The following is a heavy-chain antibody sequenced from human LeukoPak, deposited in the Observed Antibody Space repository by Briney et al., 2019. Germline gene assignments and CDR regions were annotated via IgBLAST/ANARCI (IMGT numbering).Heavy chain of an antibody. V-gene: IGHV3-30-3*02. J-gene: IGHJ6*02. CDR2: ISYDGSNK. CDR1: GFTFSSYA. CDR3: AKWGPLPRPANYYYYGMDV. Sequence: GRSLRLSCAASGFTFSSYAMHWVRQAPGKGLEWVAVISYDGSNKYYADSVKGRFTISRDNSKNTLYLQMNSLRAEDTAVYYCAKWGPLPRPANYYYYGMDVWGQGTTVTVSS. D-gene: IGHD3-16*01.